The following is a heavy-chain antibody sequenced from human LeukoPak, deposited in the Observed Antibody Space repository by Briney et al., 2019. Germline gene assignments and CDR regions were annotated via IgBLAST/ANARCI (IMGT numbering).Heavy chain of an antibody. CDR3: ARHYQTVSYYFDY. CDR1: GYSISGGYY. V-gene: IGHV4-38-2*01. Sequence: SETLSLTCAVSGYSISGGYYRGWIRQPPGKGLEWIGSIYHSGTTYYNPSLKSRVTISVDTSKNQFSLKLNSVTAADTAVYYCARHYQTVSYYFDYWGQGTLVTVSS. CDR2: IYHSGTT. J-gene: IGHJ4*02. D-gene: IGHD1-26*01.